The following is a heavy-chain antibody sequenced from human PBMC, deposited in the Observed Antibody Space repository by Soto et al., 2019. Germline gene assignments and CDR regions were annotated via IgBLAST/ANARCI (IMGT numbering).Heavy chain of an antibody. Sequence: QVQLQESGPGLVEPSQTLSLNCTVSGASISSGDFYWSWVRQSPDKGLEWIGQFSYNGRSYYNPSLKSRVTMSVDPSNNQFSVKLTSVIPADTAVYFCTRSGKSLLDYWGQGALVAVSA. V-gene: IGHV4-30-4*01. D-gene: IGHD1-26*01. CDR3: TRSGKSLLDY. CDR1: GASISSGDFY. CDR2: FSYNGRS. J-gene: IGHJ4*02.